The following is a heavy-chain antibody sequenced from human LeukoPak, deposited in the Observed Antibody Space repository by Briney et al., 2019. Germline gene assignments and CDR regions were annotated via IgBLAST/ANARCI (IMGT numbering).Heavy chain of an antibody. Sequence: PGGSLRLSCAASGFTFSSYAITWVRQAPGKGLEWVSAVSSNGAKTYYADSVKGRFTISRDNSKNTLYLLMNSLIPEDTAVYYCAREVVSIPSYFDSWGQGTLVTVSS. CDR2: VSSNGAKT. CDR1: GFTFSSYA. J-gene: IGHJ4*02. CDR3: AREVVSIPSYFDS. D-gene: IGHD2-21*01. V-gene: IGHV3-23*01.